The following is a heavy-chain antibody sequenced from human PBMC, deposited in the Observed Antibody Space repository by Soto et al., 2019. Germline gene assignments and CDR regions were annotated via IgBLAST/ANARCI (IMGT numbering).Heavy chain of an antibody. D-gene: IGHD3-10*01. CDR2: INPASGDR. CDR1: GYTFTTYP. Sequence: QVQLVQSGAEVKNPGASVKVSCKASGYTFTTYPIHWVRQAPGQGLAWMGWINPASGDRDFSQKLQGRVTITRDTSASTAYMELSSLTSEDTAVYYCARKDYYRSGIYYFDYWGQGTLVTVSS. J-gene: IGHJ4*02. CDR3: ARKDYYRSGIYYFDY. V-gene: IGHV1-3*01.